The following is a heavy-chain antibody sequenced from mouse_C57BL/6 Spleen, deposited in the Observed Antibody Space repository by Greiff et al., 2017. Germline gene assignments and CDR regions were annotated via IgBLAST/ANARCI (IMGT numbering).Heavy chain of an antibody. D-gene: IGHD3-3*01. CDR3: ARSRGLSFDY. V-gene: IGHV1-69*01. CDR2: IDPSDSYT. Sequence: QVQLQQSGAELVMPGASVKLSCKASGYTFTSYWMHWVKQRPGQGLEWIGEIDPSDSYTNYNQKFKGKSTLTVDKSSSTAYMQLSSLTSEDSAVYYCARSRGLSFDYWGQGTTLTVSS. J-gene: IGHJ2*01. CDR1: GYTFTSYW.